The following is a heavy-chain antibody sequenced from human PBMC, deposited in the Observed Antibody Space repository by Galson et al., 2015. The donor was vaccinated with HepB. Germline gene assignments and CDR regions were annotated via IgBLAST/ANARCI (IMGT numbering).Heavy chain of an antibody. CDR1: GYTFSTYW. CDR2: VYPGDSDT. D-gene: IGHD6-19*01. J-gene: IGHJ3*02. V-gene: IGHV5-51*01. CDR3: ARQDGHQFMAVAGFWSGPLRI. Sequence: QSGAEVKKPGESLKISCKGSGYTFSTYWIAWVRQMPGKGLEWMGIVYPGDSDTRYSPSFQGQVTISADKSINTAYLQWSSLKTSDTAMYYCARQDGHQFMAVAGFWSGPLRIWGQGAMVIVSS.